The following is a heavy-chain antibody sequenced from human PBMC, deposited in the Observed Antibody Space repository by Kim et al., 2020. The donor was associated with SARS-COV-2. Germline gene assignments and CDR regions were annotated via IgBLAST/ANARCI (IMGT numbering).Heavy chain of an antibody. V-gene: IGHV3-49*04. CDR3: TRDGGLLWFGELLRSTIYYYGMDV. D-gene: IGHD3-10*01. CDR1: GFTFGDYA. J-gene: IGHJ6*02. Sequence: GGSLRLSCTASGFTFGDYAMSWVRQAPGKGLEWVGFIRSKAYGGTTEYAASVKGRFTISRDDSKSIAYLQMNSLKTEDTAVYYCTRDGGLLWFGELLRSTIYYYGMDVWGQGTTVTVSS. CDR2: IRSKAYGGTT.